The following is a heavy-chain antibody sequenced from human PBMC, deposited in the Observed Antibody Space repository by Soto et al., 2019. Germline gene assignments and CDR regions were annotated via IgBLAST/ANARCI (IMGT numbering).Heavy chain of an antibody. CDR3: AKDQPDYGDYGTLFDY. CDR1: GFTFSSYG. D-gene: IGHD4-17*01. J-gene: IGHJ4*02. CDR2: ISYDGSNK. Sequence: GGSLRLSCAASGFTFSSYGMHWVRQAPGKGLEWVAVISYDGSNKYYADSVKGRFTISRDNSKNTRYLQMNSLRAEDTAVYYCAKDQPDYGDYGTLFDYWGQGTLVTVSS. V-gene: IGHV3-30*18.